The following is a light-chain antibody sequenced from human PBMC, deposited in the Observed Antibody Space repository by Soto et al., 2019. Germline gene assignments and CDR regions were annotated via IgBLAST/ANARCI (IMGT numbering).Light chain of an antibody. Sequence: IVLTQSPGTLSLSPGERASLSCRSSQSVSSSYLAWYQQKPGQAPRLXIYGASSRATGIPDRFSGSGSGTDFTLTISRLEPEDFAVYYCQQYGRSPPTFGQGTKVDIK. J-gene: IGKJ1*01. CDR3: QQYGRSPPT. CDR1: QSVSSSY. V-gene: IGKV3-20*01. CDR2: GAS.